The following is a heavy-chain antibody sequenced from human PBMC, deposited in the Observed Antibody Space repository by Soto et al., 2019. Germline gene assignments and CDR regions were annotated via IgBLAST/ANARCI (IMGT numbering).Heavy chain of an antibody. J-gene: IGHJ5*02. Sequence: QVHLVESGGGVVQPGRSLTISCVGSGFAFSTYGMHWVRQAPAKGLEWVALISYDGTDKYYTDSVKGRFSISRDNSKQTLSLQRDSLRPEDTAVYYCAKDFGAWSDSWGQGTLVNVSS. CDR1: GFAFSTYG. CDR2: ISYDGTDK. D-gene: IGHD6-19*01. CDR3: AKDFGAWSDS. V-gene: IGHV3-30*18.